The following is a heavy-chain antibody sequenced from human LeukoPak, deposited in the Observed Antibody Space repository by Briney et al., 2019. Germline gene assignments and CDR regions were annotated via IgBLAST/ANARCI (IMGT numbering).Heavy chain of an antibody. CDR2: INPNSGGT. CDR3: ASDGGGYCSSTSCYNNFDY. D-gene: IGHD2-2*02. V-gene: IGHV1-2*02. Sequence: DSVKVSCKASGYTFTGYYMHWVRQTPGQGLEWMGWINPNSGGTNYAQKFQGRVTMTRDTSISTAYMELSRLRSDDTAVYYCASDGGGYCSSTSCYNNFDYWGQGTLVTVSS. CDR1: GYTFTGYY. J-gene: IGHJ4*02.